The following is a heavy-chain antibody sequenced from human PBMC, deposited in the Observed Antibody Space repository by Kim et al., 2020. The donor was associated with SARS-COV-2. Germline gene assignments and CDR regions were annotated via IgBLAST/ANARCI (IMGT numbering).Heavy chain of an antibody. J-gene: IGHJ4*02. CDR1: GFAFDTYA. V-gene: IGHV3-23*01. CDR3: VTAAQIVAPDRNW. D-gene: IGHD2-2*01. CDR2: ILYNSEAT. Sequence: GRSLRLSCAASGFAFDTYAMSWVRQAPGKGLEWVSAILYNSEATYYADSVKGRFTISRDNSKNTMYLLMDSLRAEDAAVYYCVTAAQIVAPDRNWWGQGTLVTVSS.